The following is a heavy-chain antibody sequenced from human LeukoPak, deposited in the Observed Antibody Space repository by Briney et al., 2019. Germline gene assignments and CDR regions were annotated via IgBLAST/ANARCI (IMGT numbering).Heavy chain of an antibody. CDR1: GGSISTYY. V-gene: IGHV4-59*01. J-gene: IGHJ4*02. CDR2: NSYSGST. Sequence: SETLSLTCTVSGGSISTYYWSWIRQPPGKELEWIGYNSYSGSTNYNPSPNSRVTISVDTSKKQFSLKLSSVTAADTAVYYCARGAGSGWYYFDYWGQGTLVTVSS. CDR3: ARGAGSGWYYFDY. D-gene: IGHD6-19*01.